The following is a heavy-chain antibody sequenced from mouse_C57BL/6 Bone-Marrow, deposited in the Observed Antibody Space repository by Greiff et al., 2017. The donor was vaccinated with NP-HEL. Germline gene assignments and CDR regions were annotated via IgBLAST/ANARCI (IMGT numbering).Heavy chain of an antibody. CDR3: ARHVGYVVYFDY. CDR2: ISSGGSYT. CDR1: GFTFSSYG. D-gene: IGHD2-2*01. Sequence: EVHLVESGGDLVKPGGSLKLSCAASGFTFSSYGMSWVRQTPDKRLEWVATISSGGSYTYYPDSVKGRFTISRDNAKNTLYLQMSSLKSEDTAMYYCARHVGYVVYFDYWGQGTTLTVSS. V-gene: IGHV5-6*01. J-gene: IGHJ2*01.